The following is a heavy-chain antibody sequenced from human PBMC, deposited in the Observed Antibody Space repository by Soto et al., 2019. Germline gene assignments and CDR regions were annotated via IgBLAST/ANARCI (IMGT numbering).Heavy chain of an antibody. CDR1: GFTFSGSW. CDR2: VNQDGSDK. D-gene: IGHD3-16*01. Sequence: VQLVESGGGLVQPGGSLRLTCAVSGFTFSGSWMSWVRQAPGKGLEWVANVNQDGSDKNYVDSVKGRFTISRDNAKNGLYLQMNSLGVGDAGVYYVVGGGGNFDYWGQGSLVTVSS. V-gene: IGHV3-7*04. J-gene: IGHJ4*02. CDR3: VGGGGNFDY.